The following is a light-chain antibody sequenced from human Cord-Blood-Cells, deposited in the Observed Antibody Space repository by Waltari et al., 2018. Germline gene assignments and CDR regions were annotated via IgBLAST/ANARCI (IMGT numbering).Light chain of an antibody. J-gene: IGKJ1*01. CDR1: QSVSSSY. V-gene: IGKV3-20*01. CDR3: QQYGSSPRT. Sequence: EIVLTQPPGTLSLSPGERDTLSCRASQSVSSSYLAWYQQKPGQAPRLLIYGASSRATGIPDRFSGSGSGTDFTLTISRLEPEDFAVYYCQQYGSSPRTFGQGTKVEIK. CDR2: GAS.